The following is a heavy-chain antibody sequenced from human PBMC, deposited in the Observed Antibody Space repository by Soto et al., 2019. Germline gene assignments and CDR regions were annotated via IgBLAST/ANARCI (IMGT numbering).Heavy chain of an antibody. Sequence: SETLSLTCAVSGGSISSGGYSWSWIRQPPGKGLEWIGYIYHSGSTYYNPSLKSRVTISVDRSKNQFSLKLSSVTAADTAVYYCARAYGHYYFDYWGQGTLVTVS. CDR2: IYHSGST. CDR3: ARAYGHYYFDY. V-gene: IGHV4-30-2*01. CDR1: GGSISSGGYS. D-gene: IGHD3-3*02. J-gene: IGHJ4*02.